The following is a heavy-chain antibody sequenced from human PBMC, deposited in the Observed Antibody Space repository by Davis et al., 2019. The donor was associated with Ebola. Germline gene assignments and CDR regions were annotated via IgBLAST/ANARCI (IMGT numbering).Heavy chain of an antibody. CDR2: INWNGGST. CDR1: GFTFDDYG. D-gene: IGHD1-26*01. J-gene: IGHJ4*02. CDR3: AREVGAPYYFDY. Sequence: GESLKISCAASGFTFDDYGMSWVRQAPGKGLEWVSGINWNGGSTGYADSVKGRFTISRDNAKNSLYLQMNSLRAGDTALYHCAREVGAPYYFDYWGQGTLVTVSS. V-gene: IGHV3-20*01.